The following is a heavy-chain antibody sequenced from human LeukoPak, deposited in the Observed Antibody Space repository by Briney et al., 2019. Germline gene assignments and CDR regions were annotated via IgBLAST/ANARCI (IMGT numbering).Heavy chain of an antibody. V-gene: IGHV3-30*02. CDR1: GFTFRSFG. Sequence: GGSLRLSXTASGFTFRSFGMHWVRQAPGKGLEWVAFIRYDGSNKYYGDSVKGRFIISRDNSKNTLYVEMNSLRIEDTAVYYCATDRDSSGYPRDFDHWGQGTLVTVSS. J-gene: IGHJ4*02. CDR3: ATDRDSSGYPRDFDH. CDR2: IRYDGSNK. D-gene: IGHD3-22*01.